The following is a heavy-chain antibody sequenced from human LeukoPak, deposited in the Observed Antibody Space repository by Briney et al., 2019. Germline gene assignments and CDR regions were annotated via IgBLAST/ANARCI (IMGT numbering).Heavy chain of an antibody. CDR3: AKKGARYSSSWYYFDY. J-gene: IGHJ4*02. V-gene: IGHV3-23*01. CDR1: GFTFSSYA. Sequence: GGSLRLSCAASGFTFSSYAMSWVRQAPGKGLEWVSAISGSGGSTYYADSVKGRFTISRDNSKNTLYLQMNSLRAEDTAVYYCAKKGARYSSSWYYFDYWGQGTLVTASS. D-gene: IGHD6-13*01. CDR2: ISGSGGST.